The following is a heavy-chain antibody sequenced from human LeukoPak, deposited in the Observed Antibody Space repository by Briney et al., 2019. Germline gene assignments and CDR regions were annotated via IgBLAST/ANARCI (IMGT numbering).Heavy chain of an antibody. CDR1: GFTVRNYA. Sequence: GGSLRLSCTASGFTVRNYALHWVRQTPPGGLEWVAVVSLDGNPSDSYYADSVRGRFTISRDNSRNTLYLHMSSLRPEDTATYFCARDQGRYSHGLYYFDSWGHGTLVTVSS. V-gene: IGHV3-30*04. D-gene: IGHD5-18*01. CDR3: ARDQGRYSHGLYYFDS. CDR2: VSLDGNPSDS. J-gene: IGHJ4*01.